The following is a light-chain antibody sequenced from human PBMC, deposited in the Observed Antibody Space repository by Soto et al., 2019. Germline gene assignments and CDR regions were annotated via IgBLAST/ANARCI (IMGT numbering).Light chain of an antibody. Sequence: DIQVTQSPSSLSASVGDRVTITCRASQSIRSWLAWYQQKPGKAPKLLIYDAYSLESGVPSRFSGSGSATEFTLTISSLQPDDFATYYCQQYNSYSRTFGQGTKVDI. CDR3: QQYNSYSRT. J-gene: IGKJ1*01. CDR2: DAY. CDR1: QSIRSW. V-gene: IGKV1-5*01.